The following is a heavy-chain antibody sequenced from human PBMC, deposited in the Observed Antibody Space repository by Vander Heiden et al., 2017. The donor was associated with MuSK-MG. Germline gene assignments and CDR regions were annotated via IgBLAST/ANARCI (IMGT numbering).Heavy chain of an antibody. CDR2: INNGGGST. CDR1: GFTFSSYA. Sequence: EVQLLESGGGLVQPGGSLRLSCAASGFTFSSYAMSWVPPAPGKGLEWVSAINNGGGSTYYADSVKGRFTISRDNSKNTLYLQMNSLRAEDTAVYYCARRGREMSDWGQGTLVTVSS. V-gene: IGHV3-23*01. J-gene: IGHJ4*02. CDR3: ARRGREMSD. D-gene: IGHD6-25*01.